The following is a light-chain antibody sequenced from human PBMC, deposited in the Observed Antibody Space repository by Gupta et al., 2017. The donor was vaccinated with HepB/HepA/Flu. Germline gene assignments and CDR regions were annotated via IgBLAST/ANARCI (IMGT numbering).Light chain of an antibody. CDR1: SSDVGGYNY. CDR2: DVN. Sequence: QSALTQPRSVSGSPGQSVTISCTGTSSDVGGYNYVSWYQKHPGKAPKLMIYDVNKRPSGVPDRFSGSKSGNTASLTISGLQAEDEADYFCCSYAGSYTHVVFGGGTKLTVL. J-gene: IGLJ2*01. V-gene: IGLV2-11*01. CDR3: CSYAGSYTHVV.